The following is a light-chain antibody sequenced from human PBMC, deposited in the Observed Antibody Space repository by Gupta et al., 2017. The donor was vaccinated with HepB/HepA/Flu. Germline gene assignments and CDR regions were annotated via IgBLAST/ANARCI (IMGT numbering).Light chain of an antibody. Sequence: SALTQPASVSGSPGPSITISCTGTSSDVGSYKFVSWYQRHPGKAPKLMIYEVTQRPAGVATRFSGSKSGNTASLTISGRQEEDEADYYCCAYAGSSTLVFGGGTKLTVL. CDR2: EVT. J-gene: IGLJ2*01. CDR3: CAYAGSSTLV. CDR1: SSDVGSYKF. V-gene: IGLV2-23*02.